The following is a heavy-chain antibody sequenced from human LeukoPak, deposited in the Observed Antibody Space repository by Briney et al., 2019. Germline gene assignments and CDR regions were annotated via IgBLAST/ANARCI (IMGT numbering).Heavy chain of an antibody. CDR2: IYYGGST. CDR1: GGSISSYY. CDR3: ARDGSSSAGSFDY. J-gene: IGHJ4*02. V-gene: IGHV4-59*12. D-gene: IGHD6-6*01. Sequence: SSETLSLTCTVSGGSISSYYWSWIRQPPGKGLEWIGYIYYGGSTNYNPSLKSRVTISVDTSKNQFSLKLSSVTAADTAVYYCARDGSSSAGSFDYWGQGTLVTVSS.